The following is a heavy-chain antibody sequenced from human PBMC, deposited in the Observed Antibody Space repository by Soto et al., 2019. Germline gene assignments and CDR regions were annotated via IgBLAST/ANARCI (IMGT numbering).Heavy chain of an antibody. CDR3: ARGSTIFGVVMG. Sequence: ASVKVSCKASGGTFSSYAISWVRQAPGQGLEWMGGIIPIFGTANYAQKFRGRVTITADESTSTAYMELSSLRSEDTAVYYCARGSTIFGVVMGWGQGTLVTVSS. CDR2: IIPIFGTA. V-gene: IGHV1-69*13. J-gene: IGHJ4*02. CDR1: GGTFSSYA. D-gene: IGHD3-3*01.